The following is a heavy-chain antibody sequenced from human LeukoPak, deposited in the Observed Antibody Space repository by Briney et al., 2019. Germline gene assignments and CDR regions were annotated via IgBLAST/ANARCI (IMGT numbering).Heavy chain of an antibody. CDR3: ASGDWNDPYYFDY. D-gene: IGHD2-21*02. J-gene: IGHJ4*02. CDR2: IYYSGST. CDR1: GGSISSYY. Sequence: PSETLSLTCIVSGGSISSYYWSWIRQPPGKGLEWIGYIYYSGSTNYNPSLKSRVTISVDTSKNQFSLKLSSVTAADTAVYYCASGDWNDPYYFDYWGQGTLVTVSS. V-gene: IGHV4-59*01.